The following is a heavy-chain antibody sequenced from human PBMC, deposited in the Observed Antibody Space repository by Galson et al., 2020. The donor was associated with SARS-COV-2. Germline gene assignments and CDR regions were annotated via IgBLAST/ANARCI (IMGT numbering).Heavy chain of an antibody. Sequence: GESPKISCEASGFAVSGKHMSWVRKNPGKGLERVAVIYTDGSTYYADSVKDRFIVTRDSFKNTLHLEMTSVTAGDSAFYYCVKDIRSRSGWTLFAFWCQGILVSVSS. CDR2: IYTDGST. CDR3: VKDIRSRSGWTLFAF. D-gene: IGHD6-19*01. J-gene: IGHJ4*02. CDR1: GFAVSGKH. V-gene: IGHV3-66*01.